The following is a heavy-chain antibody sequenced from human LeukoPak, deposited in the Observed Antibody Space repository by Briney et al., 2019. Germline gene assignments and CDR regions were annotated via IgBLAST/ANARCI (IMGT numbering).Heavy chain of an antibody. J-gene: IGHJ4*02. D-gene: IGHD4-17*01. CDR2: ISSSASII. Sequence: PGGSLRLSCAASGFTFSDYEMNWVRQAPGKGLEWVSYISSSASIIYYSDSVKGRFTISRDNAKNSLYLQMNSLRAEDTAVYYCARDMLQTVTTFDYWGQGTLVTVSS. CDR3: ARDMLQTVTTFDY. CDR1: GFTFSDYE. V-gene: IGHV3-48*03.